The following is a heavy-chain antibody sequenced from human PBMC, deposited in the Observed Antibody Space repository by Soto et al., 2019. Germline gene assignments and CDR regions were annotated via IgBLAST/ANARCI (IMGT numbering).Heavy chain of an antibody. J-gene: IGHJ4*02. Sequence: SETLSLTCAVSGGSISSSYYWGWIRQPPGKGLEWIGSIFYSGSTYYNPSLKSRVTMSLDTSKNQLSLKLTSVTAADTAVYYCARGRGYYYGRSGYYFDQWGQGALVTVSS. CDR1: GGSISSSYY. V-gene: IGHV4-39*07. CDR2: IFYSGST. D-gene: IGHD3-22*01. CDR3: ARGRGYYYGRSGYYFDQ.